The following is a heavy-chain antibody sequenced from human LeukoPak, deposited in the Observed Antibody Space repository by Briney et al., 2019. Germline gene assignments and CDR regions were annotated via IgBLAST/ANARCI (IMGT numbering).Heavy chain of an antibody. CDR2: IYSGGST. CDR3: ARGVSVVVPAAIESYYYYMDV. J-gene: IGHJ6*03. D-gene: IGHD2-2*01. V-gene: IGHV3-53*01. Sequence: GSXRLSCAASGFTVSSNYMSWVRQAPGKGLEWVSVIYSGGSTYYADSVKGRFTISRDNSKNTLYLQMNSLRAEDTAVYYCARGVSVVVPAAIESYYYYMDVWGKGTTVTVSS. CDR1: GFTVSSNY.